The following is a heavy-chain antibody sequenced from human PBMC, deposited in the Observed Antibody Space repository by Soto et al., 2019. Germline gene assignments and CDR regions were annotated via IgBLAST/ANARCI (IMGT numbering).Heavy chain of an antibody. CDR1: GGSISSGDYY. J-gene: IGHJ2*01. V-gene: IGHV4-30-4*01. Sequence: QVQLQESGPGLVKPSQTLSLTCTVSGGSISSGDYYWSWIRQPPGKGLEWIGYIYYSGSTYYNPSLTSRVTISVDTSKNQFSLKLSSVTAADTAVYYCARGGGTYYYGSGSYLYWYFDLWGRGTLVTVSS. D-gene: IGHD3-10*01. CDR3: ARGGGTYYYGSGSYLYWYFDL. CDR2: IYYSGST.